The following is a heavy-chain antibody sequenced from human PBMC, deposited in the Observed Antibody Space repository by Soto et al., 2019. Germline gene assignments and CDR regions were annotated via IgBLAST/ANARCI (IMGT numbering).Heavy chain of an antibody. CDR3: ARVGGGSGWTDTFDI. CDR2: IRNKAHSYTT. D-gene: IGHD6-19*01. CDR1: GLSFSDHH. V-gene: IGHV3-72*01. J-gene: IGHJ3*02. Sequence: PGGSLRLSCAASGLSFSDHHMDWVRQAPGKGLEWVGHIRNKAHSYTTIYAASVKGRFTISTDDSKNSLYLQMNSLKTEDTAVYYCARVGGGSGWTDTFDIWGQGTMVTVS.